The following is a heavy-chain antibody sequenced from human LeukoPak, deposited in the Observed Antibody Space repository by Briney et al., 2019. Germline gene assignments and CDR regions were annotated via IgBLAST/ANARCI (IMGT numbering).Heavy chain of an antibody. CDR2: IWYDGSNK. CDR1: GFTFSSYG. CDR3: AKGPGKWELLSYFDY. D-gene: IGHD1-26*01. V-gene: IGHV3-33*06. J-gene: IGHJ4*02. Sequence: QPGRSLRLSCAASGFTFSSYGMHWLRQAPGKGLEWVAVIWYDGSNKYYADSVKGRLTISRDNSKNTLYLQMNSLRAEDTAVYYCAKGPGKWELLSYFDYWGQGTLVTVSS.